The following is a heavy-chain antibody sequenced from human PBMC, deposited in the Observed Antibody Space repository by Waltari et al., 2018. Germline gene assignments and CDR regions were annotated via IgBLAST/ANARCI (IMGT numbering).Heavy chain of an antibody. J-gene: IGHJ4*02. Sequence: EVQLVESGGGLVKPGGSLRLSCAASGFTFSNAWMNWVRQAPGEGLEWVGRIKSKTDGGTTDYAAPVKGRFTISRDDSKNTLYLQMNSLKTEDTAVYYCTTELYCSGGSCYSEEGYFDYWGQGTLVTVSS. CDR3: TTELYCSGGSCYSEEGYFDY. V-gene: IGHV3-15*07. D-gene: IGHD2-15*01. CDR2: IKSKTDGGTT. CDR1: GFTFSNAW.